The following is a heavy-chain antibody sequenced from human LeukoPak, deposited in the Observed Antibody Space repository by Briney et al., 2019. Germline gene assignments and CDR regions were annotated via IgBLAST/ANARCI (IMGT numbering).Heavy chain of an antibody. V-gene: IGHV1-18*01. J-gene: IGHJ4*02. CDR3: ARDQAEAYGARDFDY. CDR2: ISAYNGNT. Sequence: ASVKVSCKASGYTFTSYGISWVRQAPGQGLAWMGWISAYNGNTNYAQRLQGRVTMTTDTSTSTAYMELRSLRSDDTAVYYCARDQAEAYGARDFDYWGQGTLVTVSS. CDR1: GYTFTSYG. D-gene: IGHD4-17*01.